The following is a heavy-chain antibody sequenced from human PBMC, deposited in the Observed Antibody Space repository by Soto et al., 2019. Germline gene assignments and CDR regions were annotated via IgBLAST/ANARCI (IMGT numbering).Heavy chain of an antibody. CDR1: GFTFSSYS. V-gene: IGHV3-21*01. J-gene: IGHJ4*02. Sequence: VQLVESGGGLVQPGGSLRLSCAASGFTFSSYSMNWVRQAPGKGLEWVSSISSSSSYIYYADSVKGRFTISRDNAKNSLYLQMNSLRAEDTAVYYCARGGIRFLEWLFHTTYFDYWGQGTLVTVSS. CDR2: ISSSSSYI. CDR3: ARGGIRFLEWLFHTTYFDY. D-gene: IGHD3-3*01.